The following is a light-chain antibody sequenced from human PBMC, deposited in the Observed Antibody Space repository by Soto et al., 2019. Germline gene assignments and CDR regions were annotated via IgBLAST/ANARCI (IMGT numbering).Light chain of an antibody. CDR3: AGWDDSLSGWV. CDR1: SSNIGTNY. J-gene: IGLJ3*02. Sequence: QSMLTQSPSASGTPGQRVTISCSGSSSNIGTNYVYWYQQLPGTAPKLLIYRNNQWPSGVPHRFSGSKSGTSASLAISGLRSEDEADYYCAGWDDSLSGWVFGGGTKLTVL. CDR2: RNN. V-gene: IGLV1-47*01.